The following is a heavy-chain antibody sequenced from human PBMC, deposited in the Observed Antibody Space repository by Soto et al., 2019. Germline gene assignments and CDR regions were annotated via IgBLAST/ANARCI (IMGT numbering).Heavy chain of an antibody. CDR1: GFTFSSYG. Sequence: QVQLVESGGGVVQPGRSLRLSCAASGFTFSSYGMHWVRQAPGEGLEWVAVISYDGSEKCHADSVKGRFTISRDNSKNTLYLQMNSLRAEDTPVNYGARKQETGTTGSFDYWGHGTLVTVSS. J-gene: IGHJ4*01. CDR3: ARKQETGTTGSFDY. D-gene: IGHD1-1*01. V-gene: IGHV3-30*03. CDR2: ISYDGSEK.